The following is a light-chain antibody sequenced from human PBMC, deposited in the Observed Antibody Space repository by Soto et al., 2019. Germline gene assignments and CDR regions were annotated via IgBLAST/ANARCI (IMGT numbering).Light chain of an antibody. Sequence: EIVMTQSPATLSVSPGERATLSCRASQSVSSNLAWYQQKPGQAPRLLIYGASTRATGIPARFSGSGPGTEFTLTISGLEPEDFAVYYCQQYATSPGTFGQGTKVAIK. CDR3: QQYATSPGT. CDR1: QSVSSN. CDR2: GAS. V-gene: IGKV3-15*01. J-gene: IGKJ1*01.